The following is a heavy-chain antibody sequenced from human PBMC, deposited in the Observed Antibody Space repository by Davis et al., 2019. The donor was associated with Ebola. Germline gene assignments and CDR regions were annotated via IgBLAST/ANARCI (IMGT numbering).Heavy chain of an antibody. D-gene: IGHD3-10*01. CDR3: ARDRRPTSRPSGSYFYYYYYGMDV. CDR2: IYHSGST. Sequence: SETLSLTCAVSGGSISSSNWWSWVRQPPGKGLEWIGEIYHSGSTNYNPSLKSRVTISVDKSKNQFSLKLSSVTAADTAVYYCARDRRPTSRPSGSYFYYYYYGMDVWGQGTTVTVSS. J-gene: IGHJ6*02. CDR1: GGSISSSNW. V-gene: IGHV4-4*02.